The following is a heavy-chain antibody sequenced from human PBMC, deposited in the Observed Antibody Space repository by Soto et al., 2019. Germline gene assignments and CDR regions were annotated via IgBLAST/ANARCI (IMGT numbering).Heavy chain of an antibody. CDR1: GFSFSNYW. CDR3: TTDVSGQYAY. J-gene: IGHJ4*02. V-gene: IGHV3-74*01. D-gene: IGHD2-2*01. CDR2: TNEDGSRT. Sequence: EVQLVESGGGLVQAGGSLRLSCAASGFSFSNYWMHWVRQAPGKGLVWVSRTNEDGSRTAYAASVQGRFTISRDNANNALYLPMTSLRAEEKAIYNSTTDVSGQYAYWGQGVLVTVPS.